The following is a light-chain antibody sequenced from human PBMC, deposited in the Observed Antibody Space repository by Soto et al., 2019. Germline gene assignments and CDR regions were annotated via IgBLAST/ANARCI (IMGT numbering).Light chain of an antibody. V-gene: IGKV1-33*01. CDR1: QDITNY. CDR2: DAS. Sequence: SASVGDRVTITCQASQDITNYLNWYQQKPGRAPRLLLYDASSLETGVPSRFSGSGSGTDFTLTISSLQPEDVATYYCQHYDHLPITFGQGTRLEIK. J-gene: IGKJ5*01. CDR3: QHYDHLPIT.